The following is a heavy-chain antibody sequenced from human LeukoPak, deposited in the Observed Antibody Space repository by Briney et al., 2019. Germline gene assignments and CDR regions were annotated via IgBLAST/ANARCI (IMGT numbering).Heavy chain of an antibody. CDR2: INPNSGGT. J-gene: IGHJ4*02. V-gene: IGHV1-2*02. Sequence: ASVKVSCKASGYTVTRYYMHWVRQAPGQGLEWMGWINPNSGGTNYAQKFQGRVTMTRDTSISTAYMELNRLRSDDTAVYYCARDRDYGSGIFDYWGQGTLVTVSS. D-gene: IGHD3-10*01. CDR3: ARDRDYGSGIFDY. CDR1: GYTVTRYY.